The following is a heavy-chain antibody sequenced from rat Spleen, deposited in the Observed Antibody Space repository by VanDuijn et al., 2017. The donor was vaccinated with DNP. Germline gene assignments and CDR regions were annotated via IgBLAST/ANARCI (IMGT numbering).Heavy chain of an antibody. CDR2: INKESGTI. D-gene: IGHD1-11*01. CDR1: GFTFSDYA. Sequence: EVQLVESGGGLVQPGRSLKLSCAASGFTFSDYAMAWVRQAPGKGLEWIGEINKESGTIIYSPSLKDKFTISRDNAQNTLYLQMNKLGSEDTAIYHCAKGPNYGGYSDYFDYWGQGVMVTVSS. CDR3: AKGPNYGGYSDYFDY. V-gene: IGHV4-2*01. J-gene: IGHJ2*01.